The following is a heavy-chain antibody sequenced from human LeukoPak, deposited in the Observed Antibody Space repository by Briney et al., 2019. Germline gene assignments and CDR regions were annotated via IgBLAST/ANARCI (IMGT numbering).Heavy chain of an antibody. CDR3: ARAYVSGSYSDQYDFYY. CDR2: INPNSGDT. J-gene: IGHJ4*02. CDR1: AYTFTGYY. Sequence: ASVKVSCKASAYTFTGYYMHWVRQAPGQGLEWMGWINPNSGDTHYAGKFRGGVTMPRDSSISKANMELTRLRSYDTAAYYCARAYVSGSYSDQYDFYYWGPRTLVTVSS. V-gene: IGHV1-2*02. D-gene: IGHD3-10*01.